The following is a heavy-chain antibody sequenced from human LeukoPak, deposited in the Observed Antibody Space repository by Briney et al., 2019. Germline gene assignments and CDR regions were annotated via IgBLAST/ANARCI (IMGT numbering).Heavy chain of an antibody. J-gene: IGHJ6*03. CDR3: TRATIFGVVVHYYYMDV. CDR2: LNPSGGST. Sequence: ASVKVSCKESGYTFTSYYIHWVRQAPGQGLEWMGILNPSGGSTSYAQKFQGRVTMTRDTSTSTVYMELSSLRSDDTAVYYCTRATIFGVVVHYYYMDVWGKGTTVTVSS. V-gene: IGHV1-46*03. D-gene: IGHD3-3*01. CDR1: GYTFTSYY.